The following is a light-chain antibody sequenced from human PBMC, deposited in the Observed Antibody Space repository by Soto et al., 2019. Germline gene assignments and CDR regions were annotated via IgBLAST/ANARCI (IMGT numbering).Light chain of an antibody. J-gene: IGLJ1*01. CDR3: SSFAAPHTYI. V-gene: IGLV2-11*01. Sequence: QSALTQPRSVSGAPGQSVTISCAGTSIDVGDSDVVSWYQQHPGKAPTLMMYVVTKRPSGVPDRFSGSKSGNTASLTISGLQDDDEADYYCSSFAAPHTYIFGTGTKLTVL. CDR1: SIDVGDSDV. CDR2: VVT.